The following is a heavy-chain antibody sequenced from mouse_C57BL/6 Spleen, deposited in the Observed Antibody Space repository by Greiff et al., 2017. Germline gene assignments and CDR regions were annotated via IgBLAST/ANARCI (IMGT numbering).Heavy chain of an antibody. V-gene: IGHV1-64*01. CDR1: GYTFTSYW. J-gene: IGHJ2*01. CDR3: AREGYSKGFDY. D-gene: IGHD2-5*01. Sequence: QVQLQQPGAELVKPGASVKLSCKASGYTFTSYWMHWVKQRPGQGLEWIGMIHPNSGSTNYNEKFKSKATLTVDKSSSTAYMQLSSLTSEDSAVYYCAREGYSKGFDYWGQGTTLTGSS. CDR2: IHPNSGST.